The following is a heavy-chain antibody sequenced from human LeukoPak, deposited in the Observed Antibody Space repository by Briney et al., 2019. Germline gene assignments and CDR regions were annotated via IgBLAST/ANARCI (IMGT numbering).Heavy chain of an antibody. CDR1: GGSISSYY. D-gene: IGHD3-16*01. Sequence: SETLSLTCTVSGGSISSYYWSWIRQPPGKGLEWIGYIYYSGSTNYNPSLKSRVTMSVDTSKNQFSLKLSSVTAADTAVYYCARDLGRYYGMDVWGQGTTVTVSS. CDR2: IYYSGST. V-gene: IGHV4-59*12. J-gene: IGHJ6*02. CDR3: ARDLGRYYGMDV.